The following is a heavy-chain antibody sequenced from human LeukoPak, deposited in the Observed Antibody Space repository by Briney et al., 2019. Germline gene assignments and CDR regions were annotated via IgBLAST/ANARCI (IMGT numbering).Heavy chain of an antibody. CDR3: ATGETGSTLGGY. Sequence: SETLSLTCTVSGGSISSYYWSWIRQPPGKGLEWIGYIYDSGTTNYSPSLKSRVTISVDTSKNQFSLKLTSVTAADTAVYYCATGETGSTLGGYWGQGTLVTVSS. D-gene: IGHD1-1*01. J-gene: IGHJ4*02. CDR2: IYDSGTT. V-gene: IGHV4-59*01. CDR1: GGSISSYY.